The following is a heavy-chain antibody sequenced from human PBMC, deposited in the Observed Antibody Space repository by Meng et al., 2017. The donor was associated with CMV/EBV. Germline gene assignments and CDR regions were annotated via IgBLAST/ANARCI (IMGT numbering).Heavy chain of an antibody. V-gene: IGHV1-2*02. CDR1: GYTFTGYY. D-gene: IGHD3-22*01. J-gene: IGHJ4*02. CDR3: ARLRASLIVVVQPYYFDY. Sequence: ASVKVSCKASGYTFTGYYMHWVRQAPGQGLEWMGWINPNSGGTNYAQKFQGRVTMTRDTSISTAYMELSRLRSDDTAVYYCARLRASLIVVVQPYYFDYWGQGTLVTVSS. CDR2: INPNSGGT.